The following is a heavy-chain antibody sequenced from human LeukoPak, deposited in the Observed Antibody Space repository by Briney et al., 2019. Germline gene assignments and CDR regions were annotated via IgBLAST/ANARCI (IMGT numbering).Heavy chain of an antibody. Sequence: SETLSLTCTVSGGSISSYYWSWIRQPAGKGLEWIGRIYTSGSTNYNPSLKSRVTMSVDTSKNQFSLKLSSVTAADTAVYYCSRDLNNSGWLFAFDYLGQGTLVTVSS. CDR1: GGSISSYY. V-gene: IGHV4-4*07. CDR2: IYTSGST. J-gene: IGHJ4*02. CDR3: SRDLNNSGWLFAFDY. D-gene: IGHD6-19*01.